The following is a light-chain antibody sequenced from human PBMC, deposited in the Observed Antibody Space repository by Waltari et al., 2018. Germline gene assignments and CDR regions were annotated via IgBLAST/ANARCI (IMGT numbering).Light chain of an antibody. CDR3: CSYAGSSTPVI. CDR2: DVS. CDR1: SSYVGGYNY. Sequence: QSALTQPASVSGSPGQSITIPCTGTSSYVGGYNYVSWYQQHPGKAPKFIIYDVSKRPSGVSNRFSGSKSGNTASLTISGLQAEDEADYYCCSYAGSSTPVIFGGGTKLTVL. J-gene: IGLJ2*01. V-gene: IGLV2-23*02.